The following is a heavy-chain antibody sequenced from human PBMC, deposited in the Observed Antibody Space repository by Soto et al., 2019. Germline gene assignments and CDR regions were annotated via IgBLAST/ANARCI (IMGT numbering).Heavy chain of an antibody. J-gene: IGHJ6*02. CDR2: IFPGDSDT. D-gene: IGHD1-26*01. CDR3: ARQSGMDV. CDR1: GYNFAGYW. V-gene: IGHV5-51*01. Sequence: GESLKISCKTSGYNFAGYWIGWVRQMPGKGLEWLGIIFPGDSDTKYSPSFQGQVIISADKSIRTAYLQWSSLKASDTAIYYCARQSGMDVWGQGTTGTVSS.